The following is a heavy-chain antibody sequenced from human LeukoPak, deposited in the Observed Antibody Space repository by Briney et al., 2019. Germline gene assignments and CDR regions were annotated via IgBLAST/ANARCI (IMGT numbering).Heavy chain of an antibody. V-gene: IGHV4-31*03. CDR2: IYYSGST. J-gene: IGHJ6*03. D-gene: IGHD2-2*01. CDR1: GCSISSGGYY. Sequence: SETLSLTCTVSGCSISSGGYYWSWIRQHPGKGLEWNGYIYYSGSTYYNPSLKSRVTISVDTSKNQFSLKLSSVTAADTAVYYCARDLEVVVPAARYYYYYYMDVWGKGTTVTVSS. CDR3: ARDLEVVVPAARYYYYYYMDV.